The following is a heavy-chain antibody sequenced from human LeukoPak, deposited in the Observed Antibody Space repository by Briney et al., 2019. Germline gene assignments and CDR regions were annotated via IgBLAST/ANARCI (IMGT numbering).Heavy chain of an antibody. V-gene: IGHV3-43*01. CDR1: GFTFDDYT. D-gene: IGHD6-6*01. Sequence: GGSLRLSCAASGFTFDDYTMHWVRQAPGKGLEWVSLISWDGGSTYYADSVKGRFTISRDNSKNSLYLQMNSLRTEDTALYYCAKDGLAARHYYYYYMDVWGKGTTVTVSS. J-gene: IGHJ6*03. CDR3: AKDGLAARHYYYYYMDV. CDR2: ISWDGGST.